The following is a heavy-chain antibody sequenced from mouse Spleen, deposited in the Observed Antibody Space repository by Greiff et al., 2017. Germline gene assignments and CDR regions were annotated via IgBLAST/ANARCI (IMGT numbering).Heavy chain of an antibody. D-gene: IGHD3-3*01. V-gene: IGHV1-26*01. Sequence: EVQLQQSGPELVKPGASVKISCKASGYTFTDYYMNWVKQSHGKSLEWIGDINPNNGGTSYNQKFKGKATLTVDKSSSTAYMELRSLTSEDSAVYYCARSEGFFYAMDYWGQGTSVTVSS. CDR2: INPNNGGT. CDR3: ARSEGFFYAMDY. CDR1: GYTFTDYY. J-gene: IGHJ4*01.